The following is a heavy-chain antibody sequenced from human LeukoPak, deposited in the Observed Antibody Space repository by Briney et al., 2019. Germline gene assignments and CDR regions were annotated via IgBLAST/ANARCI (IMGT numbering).Heavy chain of an antibody. CDR3: AELGITMIGGV. CDR1: GLTFSSHS. V-gene: IGHV3-48*04. CDR2: ISSSGSTI. D-gene: IGHD3-10*02. J-gene: IGHJ6*04. Sequence: GGSLRLSCAVSGLTFSSHSMNWVRQAPGKGLEWLSHISSSGSTIYYADSVKGRFTISRDNAENSLYLQMNSLRAEDTAVYYCAELGITMIGGVWGKGTTVTISS.